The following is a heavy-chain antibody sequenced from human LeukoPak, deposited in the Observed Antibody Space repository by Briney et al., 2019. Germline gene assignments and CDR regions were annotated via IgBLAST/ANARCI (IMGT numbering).Heavy chain of an antibody. J-gene: IGHJ4*02. CDR2: INHSGST. V-gene: IGHV4-34*01. CDR3: ARRPHVGARRFFDY. Sequence: SETLSLTCAVYGGSFSGYYWSWIRQPPGKGLEWIGEINHSGSTNYNPSLKSRVTISVDTSKNQFSLKLSSVTAADTAVYYCARRPHVGARRFFDYWGRGTLVTVSS. D-gene: IGHD6-6*01. CDR1: GGSFSGYY.